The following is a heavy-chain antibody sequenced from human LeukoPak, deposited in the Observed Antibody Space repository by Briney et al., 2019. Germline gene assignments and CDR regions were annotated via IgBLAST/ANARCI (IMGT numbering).Heavy chain of an antibody. CDR3: ARGPGELSIDY. J-gene: IGHJ4*02. V-gene: IGHV3-53*01. CDR2: IYSGGTT. CDR1: GFTVSGNY. D-gene: IGHD3-10*01. Sequence: GGSLRLSCAVSGFTVSGNYMSWVRQAPGKGLEWVSLIYSGGTTYYADSVKGRFTISRDNAKNSLYLQMNSLRAEDTAVYYCARGPGELSIDYWGQGTLVTVSS.